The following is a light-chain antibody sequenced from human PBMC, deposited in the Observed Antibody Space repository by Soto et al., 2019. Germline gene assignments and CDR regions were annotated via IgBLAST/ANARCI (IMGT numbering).Light chain of an antibody. CDR3: TSYASGSSHVV. CDR2: DVN. Sequence: QSVLTQPAPVSGSPGQSITLSCTGTSSDIGGYDYVSWYQRHPGKAPKLIIYDVNNRPSGVSNRFSGSKSGNTASLTISGLQAEDEADYYCTSYASGSSHVVVGGGTKLTVL. V-gene: IGLV2-14*01. CDR1: SSDIGGYDY. J-gene: IGLJ2*01.